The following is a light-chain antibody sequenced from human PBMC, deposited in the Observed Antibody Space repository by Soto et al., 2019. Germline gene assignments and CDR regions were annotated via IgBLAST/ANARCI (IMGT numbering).Light chain of an antibody. J-gene: IGKJ5*01. CDR1: ESVSSY. Sequence: EIVFTECPAIQYKTQRERKKIDSRASESVSSYLAWYQQKPGQAPRLLIYDASNRATGIPARFSGSGSGTDFTLTISSLEPEDFAVYYCQQRSNWPPAIPFGQGTRLEIK. CDR3: QQRSNWPPAIP. CDR2: DAS. V-gene: IGKV3-11*01.